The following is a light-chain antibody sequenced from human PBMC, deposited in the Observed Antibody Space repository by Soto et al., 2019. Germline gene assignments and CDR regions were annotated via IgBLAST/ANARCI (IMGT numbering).Light chain of an antibody. CDR1: QSVSNY. CDR3: QQRTYWPWT. J-gene: IGKJ1*01. CDR2: EAS. V-gene: IGKV3-11*01. Sequence: EIVLTQGRATLSCAPGERSTLSARASQSVSNYLTWYQQKPGQAPRPLIYEASNRATGIPARFSGSGSGTDFTLTISTLEPEDFAVYYCQQRTYWPWTFGQGTKVDIK.